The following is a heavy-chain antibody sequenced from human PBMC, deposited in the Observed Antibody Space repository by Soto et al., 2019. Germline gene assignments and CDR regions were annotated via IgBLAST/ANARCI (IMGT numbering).Heavy chain of an antibody. CDR2: ISYDGRNK. V-gene: IGHV3-30*04. CDR3: AKAYYDFWNGPSRRSAFDI. CDR1: GFTFSSYA. D-gene: IGHD3-3*01. J-gene: IGHJ3*02. Sequence: QVQLVESGGGVVQPGRSLRLSCAASGFTFSSYAMHWVRQAPGKGLEWVAVISYDGRNKYYADSVKGRFTISRDNSRNTLYLQMNSLRAEDTAVYYCAKAYYDFWNGPSRRSAFDIWGQGTMVTVSS.